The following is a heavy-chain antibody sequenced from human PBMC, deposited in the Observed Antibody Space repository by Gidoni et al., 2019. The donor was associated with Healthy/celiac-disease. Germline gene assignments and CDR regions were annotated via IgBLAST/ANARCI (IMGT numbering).Heavy chain of an antibody. V-gene: IGHV3-21*01. CDR1: GFTFSSYS. J-gene: IGHJ2*01. CDR2: ISSSSSYI. CDR3: ARDDYDSSEVGYFDL. D-gene: IGHD3-22*01. Sequence: EVQLVESGGVLVKRGGSLRLSCAASGFTFSSYSMNWVRQAPGKGLEWVSSISSSSSYIYYADSVKGRFTISRDNAKNSLYLQMNSLRAEDTAVYYCARDDYDSSEVGYFDLWGRGTLVTVSS.